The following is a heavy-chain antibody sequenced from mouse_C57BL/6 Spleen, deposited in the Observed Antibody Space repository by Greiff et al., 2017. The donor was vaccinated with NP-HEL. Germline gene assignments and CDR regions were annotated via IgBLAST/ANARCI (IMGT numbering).Heavy chain of an antibody. J-gene: IGHJ2*01. CDR3: ARDAGDY. CDR1: GFTFSDFY. V-gene: IGHV7-1*01. Sequence: EVQLVESGGGLVQSGRSLRLSCATSGFTFSDFYMEWVRQAPGKGLEWIAASRNKANDYTTEYSASVKGRFIVSRDTSQSILYLQMNALRAEDTAIYYCARDAGDYWGQGTTLTVSS. CDR2: SRNKANDYTT.